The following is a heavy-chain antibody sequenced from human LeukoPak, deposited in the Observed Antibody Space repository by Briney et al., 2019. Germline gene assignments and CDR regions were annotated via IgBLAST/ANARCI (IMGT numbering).Heavy chain of an antibody. CDR3: AREWFGEGFDY. V-gene: IGHV4-4*07. Sequence: SETLSLTCTVSGGSISSYYWSWIRPPAGKGLGWIGRIYTSGSTNYNPSLKSRVTMSVDTSKNQFSLKLSSVTAADTAVYYCAREWFGEGFDYWGQGTLVTVSS. CDR2: IYTSGST. J-gene: IGHJ4*02. D-gene: IGHD3-10*01. CDR1: GGSISSYY.